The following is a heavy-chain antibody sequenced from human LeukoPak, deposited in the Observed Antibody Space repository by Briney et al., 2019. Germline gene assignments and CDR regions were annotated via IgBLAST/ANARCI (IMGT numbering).Heavy chain of an antibody. CDR3: ARDNRYYDILTGYQDDAFDI. D-gene: IGHD3-9*01. Sequence: SETLSLTCTVSGAYFTNYHWSFIRQPAGKGLEWIGRIYTSGSTNYNPSLKSRVTMSVDTSKNQFSLKLSSVTAADTAVYYCARDNRYYDILTGYQDDAFDIWGQGTMVTVSS. V-gene: IGHV4-4*07. J-gene: IGHJ3*02. CDR2: IYTSGST. CDR1: GAYFTNYH.